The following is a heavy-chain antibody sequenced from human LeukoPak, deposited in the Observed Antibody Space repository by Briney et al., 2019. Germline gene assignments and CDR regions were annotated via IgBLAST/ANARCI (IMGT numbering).Heavy chain of an antibody. V-gene: IGHV1-18*01. J-gene: IGHJ6*02. CDR1: GYTCTSYR. D-gene: IGHD6-19*01. CDR2: ISAYNRNT. Sequence: ASVTLSCKASGYTCTSYRISWVRQAPGQGLEWMGWISAYNRNTNYAQKLQGRVTMTTDTSTSTAYMELRSLRSDDTAVYYCARDGKYSSGWYVNYYYGMDVWGQGTTVTVSS. CDR3: ARDGKYSSGWYVNYYYGMDV.